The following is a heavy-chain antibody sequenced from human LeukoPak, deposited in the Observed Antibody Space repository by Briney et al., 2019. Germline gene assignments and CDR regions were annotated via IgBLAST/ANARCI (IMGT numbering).Heavy chain of an antibody. D-gene: IGHD3-3*01. CDR1: GYSFTDYY. CDR3: ARADFIDAGPYLIGP. Sequence: ASVKVSCKTSGYSFTDYYIHWVRQAPGQGLEWMGWINTESGRPSSARKFQGRVTMTRDPSITTVYMDMAWLTSDDTAIYFCARADFIDAGPYLIGPWGQGTLVTVSS. J-gene: IGHJ5*02. CDR2: INTESGRP. V-gene: IGHV1-2*02.